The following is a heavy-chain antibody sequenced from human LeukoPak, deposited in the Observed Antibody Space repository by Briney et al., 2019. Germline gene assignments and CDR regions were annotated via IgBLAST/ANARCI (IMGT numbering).Heavy chain of an antibody. CDR1: GFSFRSYS. CDR2: ISSSSSYI. J-gene: IGHJ4*02. Sequence: NPGGSLRLSCAASGFSFRSYSMNWVRQAPGKGLEWVSSISSSSSYISYADSVKGRFTISRDNSKNTLYLQMNSLRAEDTAVYYCAKADSSGWYENYFDYWGQGTLVTVSS. V-gene: IGHV3-21*04. D-gene: IGHD6-19*01. CDR3: AKADSSGWYENYFDY.